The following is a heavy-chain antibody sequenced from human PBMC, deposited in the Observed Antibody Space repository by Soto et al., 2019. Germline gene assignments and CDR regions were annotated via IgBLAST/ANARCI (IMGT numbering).Heavy chain of an antibody. V-gene: IGHV5-10-1*01. J-gene: IGHJ4*02. Sequence: GESLKISCKGSGYSFAGYWITWVRQKPGKGLEWMGRIDPSDSQTYYSPSFRGHVTISVTKSITTVFLQWSGLRASDTAMYYCARQIYDSDTGPNCQYYFDSWGQGTPVTVSS. D-gene: IGHD3-22*01. CDR1: GYSFAGYW. CDR3: ARQIYDSDTGPNCQYYFDS. CDR2: IDPSDSQT.